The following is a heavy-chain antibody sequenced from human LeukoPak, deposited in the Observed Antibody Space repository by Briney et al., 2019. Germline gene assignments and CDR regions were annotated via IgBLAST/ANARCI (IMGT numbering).Heavy chain of an antibody. V-gene: IGHV4-59*08. CDR1: GGSISSYY. CDR3: ARRLRLDWFDP. CDR2: IYYSGST. J-gene: IGHJ5*02. D-gene: IGHD6-19*01. Sequence: PSETLSLTCTVSGGSISSYYWSWIWQPPGKGLEWIGYIYYSGSTNYNPSLKSRVTISVDTSKNQFSLKLSSVTAADTAVYYCARRLRLDWFDPWGQGTLVTVSS.